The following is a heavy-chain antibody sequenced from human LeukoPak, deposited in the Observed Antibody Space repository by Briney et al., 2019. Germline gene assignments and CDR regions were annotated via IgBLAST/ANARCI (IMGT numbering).Heavy chain of an antibody. CDR2: IRPHTGET. D-gene: IGHD2-2*01. CDR3: ARDRGGKGSAIFY. Sequence: GASVTVSYKASVYRFPNYGINWVGQAPGQGLEWMGWIRPHTGETNSAHRFQERVTMTTHTSTTTAYMELRSLRFDDTAVYYCARDRGGKGSAIFYWGQGSLVTVSS. J-gene: IGHJ4*02. V-gene: IGHV1-18*01. CDR1: VYRFPNYG.